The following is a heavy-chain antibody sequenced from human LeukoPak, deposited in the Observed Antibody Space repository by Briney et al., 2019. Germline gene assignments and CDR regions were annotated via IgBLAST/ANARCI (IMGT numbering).Heavy chain of an antibody. J-gene: IGHJ4*02. V-gene: IGHV3-30*02. CDR2: IRFDGSNK. Sequence: GGSLRLSCAASGFTFNGYGMHWVRQAPGKGLDWVAFIRFDGSNKHYADSVKGRFTISRDNSKNTLYLQMNSLRAEDTAVYYCAKDRKGSFDYWGQGTLVTVSS. CDR3: AKDRKGSFDY. CDR1: GFTFNGYG.